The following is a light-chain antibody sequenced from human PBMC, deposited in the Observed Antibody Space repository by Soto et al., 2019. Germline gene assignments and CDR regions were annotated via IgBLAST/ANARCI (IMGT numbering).Light chain of an antibody. J-gene: IGKJ2*01. CDR1: QTISSW. V-gene: IGKV1-5*03. CDR3: QQYNSYSPYT. Sequence: DIQMTQSPSTLSGSVGDRVTITCRASQTISSWLAWYQQKPGKAPKLLIYKASTLKSGVPSRFSGSGSGTEFTLTISSLQPDDFATYYCQQYNSYSPYTVGQGTKVDSK. CDR2: KAS.